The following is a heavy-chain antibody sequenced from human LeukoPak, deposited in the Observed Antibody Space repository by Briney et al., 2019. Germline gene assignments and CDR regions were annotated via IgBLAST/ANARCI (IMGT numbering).Heavy chain of an antibody. D-gene: IGHD1-26*01. CDR3: ARDSGSYSCDH. V-gene: IGHV3-21*01. J-gene: IGHJ4*02. CDR1: GFTFSGYS. Sequence: PGGSLRLSCAASGFTFSGYSMNWVRQAPGKGLEWVSSISSTSSYIYYADSVKGRFSISRGNAKNSLYLQMNSLRVEDTAVYYCARDSGSYSCDHWGQGTLVTVSS. CDR2: ISSTSSYI.